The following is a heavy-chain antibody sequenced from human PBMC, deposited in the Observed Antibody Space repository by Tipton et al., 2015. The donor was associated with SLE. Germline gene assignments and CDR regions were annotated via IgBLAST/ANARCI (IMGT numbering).Heavy chain of an antibody. V-gene: IGHV4-38-2*02. J-gene: IGHJ2*01. CDR1: GYSISSGYY. CDR2: IYHSGST. D-gene: IGHD3-10*01. CDR3: ARDELVYFDL. Sequence: LRLSCAVSGYSISSGYYWGWIRQPPGKGLEWIGSIYHSGSTYYNPSLKSRVTISVDTSKNQFSLKLTSVTAADTAVYYCARDELVYFDLWGRGTLVTVSS.